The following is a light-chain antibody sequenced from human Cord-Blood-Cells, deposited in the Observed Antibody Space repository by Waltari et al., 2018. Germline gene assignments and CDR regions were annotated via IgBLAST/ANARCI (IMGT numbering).Light chain of an antibody. CDR3: QQYGSSPVGT. CDR1: SSVSSSY. CDR2: GAS. Sequence: EIVLTQYPGTLSLSPGERATLSCRARSSVSSSYLAWYQQKPGHAPRLLSYGASSRATGIPDRFSGSGSGTDFTLTISRLEPEDFAVYYFQQYGSSPVGTFGQGTKLEIK. J-gene: IGKJ2*02. V-gene: IGKV3-20*01.